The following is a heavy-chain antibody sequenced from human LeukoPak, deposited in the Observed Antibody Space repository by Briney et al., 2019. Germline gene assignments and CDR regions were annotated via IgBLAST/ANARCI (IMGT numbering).Heavy chain of an antibody. CDR3: ARAGGYCSGCSCYGSYCFDY. CDR1: GFTFSSYG. J-gene: IGHJ4*02. D-gene: IGHD2-15*01. Sequence: PGGSLRLSCAASGFTFSSYGMHWVRQAPGKGLEWVAVIWYDGSNKYYADSVKGRFTISRDNSKNTLYLQMNSLRAEDTAVYYCARAGGYCSGCSCYGSYCFDYWGQGTLVTVSS. V-gene: IGHV3-33*01. CDR2: IWYDGSNK.